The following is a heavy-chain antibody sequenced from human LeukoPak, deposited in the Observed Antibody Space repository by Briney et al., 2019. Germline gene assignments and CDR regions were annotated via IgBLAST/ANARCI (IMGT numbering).Heavy chain of an antibody. J-gene: IGHJ4*02. CDR3: ARDDYVWGSYRLIDY. Sequence: GGSLRLSCAASGFTFSSYWVSWVRQAPGKGLEWVANIKQDGSEKYYVDSVKGRFTISRDNAKNSLYLQMNSLRAEDTAVYYCARDDYVWGSYRLIDYWGQGTLVTVSS. CDR2: IKQDGSEK. CDR1: GFTFSSYW. V-gene: IGHV3-7*01. D-gene: IGHD3-16*02.